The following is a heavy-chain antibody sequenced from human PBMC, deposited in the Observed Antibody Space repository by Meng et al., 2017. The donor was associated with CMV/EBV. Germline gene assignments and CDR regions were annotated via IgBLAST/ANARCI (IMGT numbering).Heavy chain of an antibody. CDR2: IYYSGST. J-gene: IGHJ4*02. CDR3: ARSGDGYNSMDY. V-gene: IGHV4-31*02. D-gene: IGHD5-24*01. Sequence: VSGASISSGGYYWSWIRQHPGEGLEWIRYIYYSGSTYYNPSLKSRVTISVDTSKNQFSLKLSSVTAADTAVYYCARSGDGYNSMDYWGQGTLVTVSS. CDR1: GASISSGGYY.